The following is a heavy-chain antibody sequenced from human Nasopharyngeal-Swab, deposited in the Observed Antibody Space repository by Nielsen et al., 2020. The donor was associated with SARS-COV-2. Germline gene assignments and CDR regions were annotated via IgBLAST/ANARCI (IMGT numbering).Heavy chain of an antibody. V-gene: IGHV4-4*02. J-gene: IGHJ4*02. Sequence: GSLRLSCAVSGGSISSSNWWSWVRQPPGKGLEWIGEIYHSGSTNYNPSLKSRVTISVDKSKNQFSLKLSSVTAADTAVYYCARGEGDIAGSCHDYWGQGTLVTVSS. CDR2: IYHSGST. D-gene: IGHD5-12*01. CDR1: GGSISSSNW. CDR3: ARGEGDIAGSCHDY.